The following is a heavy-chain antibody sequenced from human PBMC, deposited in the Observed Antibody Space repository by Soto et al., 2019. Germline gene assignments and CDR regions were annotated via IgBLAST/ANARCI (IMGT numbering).Heavy chain of an antibody. J-gene: IGHJ6*02. D-gene: IGHD2-21*02. V-gene: IGHV4-31*03. CDR1: GGSISSGGYY. CDR3: ARVCGGDCHYGMDV. Sequence: SATLSLTCTVSGGSISSGGYYWSWIRQHPGKGLEWIGYIYYSGGTYYNTSLKNRVTISVDTSKNQFSLKLSSVTAADTAVYYCARVCGGDCHYGMDVWGQGTTVT. CDR2: IYYSGGT.